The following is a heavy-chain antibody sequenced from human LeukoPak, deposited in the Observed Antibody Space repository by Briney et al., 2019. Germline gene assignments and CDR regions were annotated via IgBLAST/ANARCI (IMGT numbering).Heavy chain of an antibody. CDR2: ISSSSSYI. Sequence: GGSLRLSCAASRFTFSSYSMNWVRQAPGKGLEWVSSISSSSSYIYYADSVKGRFTISRDNAKNSLYLQMNSLRAEDTAVYYCARLVPAATSDYWGREPWSPSPQ. D-gene: IGHD2-2*01. J-gene: IGHJ4*02. CDR3: ARLVPAATSDY. V-gene: IGHV3-21*01. CDR1: RFTFSSYS.